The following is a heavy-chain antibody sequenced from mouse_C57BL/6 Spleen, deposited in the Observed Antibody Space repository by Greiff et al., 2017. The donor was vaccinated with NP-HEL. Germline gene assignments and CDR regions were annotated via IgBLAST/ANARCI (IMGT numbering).Heavy chain of an antibody. CDR3: ARPSPYYFDY. CDR1: GFTFSDYY. CDR2: INYDGSST. Sequence: EVKLMESEGGLVQPGSSMKLSCTASGFTFSDYYMAWVRQVPEKGLEWVANINYDGSSTYYLDSLKSRFIISSDNAKIILYLQMSSLKSEDTATYYCARPSPYYFDYWGQGTTLTVSS. V-gene: IGHV5-16*01. J-gene: IGHJ2*01.